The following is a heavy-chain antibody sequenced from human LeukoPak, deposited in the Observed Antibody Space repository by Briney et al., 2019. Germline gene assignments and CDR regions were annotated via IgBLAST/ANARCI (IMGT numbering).Heavy chain of an antibody. CDR3: ARDMAAGPTGDYYGMDV. Sequence: GGSLRLSCAASGFTFSSYGMHWVSQAPGKGLEWVSFIWYDGSSKYYADSVKGRFTISRDNSKNTLYLQMNSLRAEDTAVYFCARDMAAGPTGDYYGMDVWGQGTTVTVSS. CDR2: IWYDGSSK. J-gene: IGHJ6*02. CDR1: GFTFSSYG. D-gene: IGHD6-13*01. V-gene: IGHV3-33*01.